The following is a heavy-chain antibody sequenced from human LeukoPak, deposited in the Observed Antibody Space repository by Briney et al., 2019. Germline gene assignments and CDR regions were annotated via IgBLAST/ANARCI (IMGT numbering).Heavy chain of an antibody. CDR3: TTYMAAAGTDYYYYMDV. J-gene: IGHJ6*03. Sequence: GGSLRLSCAASGFTFSNAWMSWVRQAPGKGLEWVGRIKSKTDGGTTDYAAPVKGRFTISRDDSKNTLYLQMNSLKTEDTAVYYCTTYMAAAGTDYYYYMDVWGKGTTVTVSS. CDR1: GFTFSNAW. D-gene: IGHD6-13*01. V-gene: IGHV3-15*01. CDR2: IKSKTDGGTT.